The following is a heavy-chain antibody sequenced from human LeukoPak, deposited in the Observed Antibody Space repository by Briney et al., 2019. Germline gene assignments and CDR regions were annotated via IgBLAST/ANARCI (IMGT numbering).Heavy chain of an antibody. J-gene: IGHJ3*01. D-gene: IGHD2-15*01. V-gene: IGHV2-5*01. Sequence: SGPTLVKPTQTLTLTCTFSGFSLSTGGVGVGWIRQPPGEALEWLGVIYENDEKLYSSSLQNRLSITKDTSKNQVVLTMANMDPVDTATYYCAHRHRGVASDVWGQGTMVTVSS. CDR3: AHRHRGVASDV. CDR2: IYENDEK. CDR1: GFSLSTGGVG.